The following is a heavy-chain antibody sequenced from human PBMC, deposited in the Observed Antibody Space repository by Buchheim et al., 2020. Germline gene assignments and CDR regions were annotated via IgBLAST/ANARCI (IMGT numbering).Heavy chain of an antibody. CDR2: IYYSGST. CDR3: ARGISGWLVPPYYYYYGMDV. J-gene: IGHJ6*02. V-gene: IGHV4-34*11. CDR1: GGSFSGYY. Sequence: QVQLQQWGAGLLKPSETLSLTCAVYGGSFSGYYWSWIRQPPGKGLEWIGYIYYSGSTNYNPSLKSRVTISVDTSKNQFSLKLSSVTAADTAVYYCARGISGWLVPPYYYYYGMDVWGQGTT. D-gene: IGHD6-19*01.